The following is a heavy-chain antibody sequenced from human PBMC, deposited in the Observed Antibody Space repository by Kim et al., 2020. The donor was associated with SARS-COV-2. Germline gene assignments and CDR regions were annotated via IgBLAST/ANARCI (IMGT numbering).Heavy chain of an antibody. CDR2: ISSGGITI. D-gene: IGHD6-19*01. Sequence: GGSLRLSCAASGFTFSSYEMNWVRQAPGKGLEWVSYISSGGITIFYADSVKGRFTISRDNAKNSLYLQMNGLRAEDTAIYYCARGYSSGSAVNYWGQGTLVTVSS. J-gene: IGHJ4*02. CDR3: ARGYSSGSAVNY. V-gene: IGHV3-48*03. CDR1: GFTFSSYE.